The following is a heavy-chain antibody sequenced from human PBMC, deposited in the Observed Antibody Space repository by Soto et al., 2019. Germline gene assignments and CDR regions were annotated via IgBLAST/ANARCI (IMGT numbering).Heavy chain of an antibody. D-gene: IGHD5-18*01. CDR2: ISYDGSNK. Sequence: QVQLVESGGGVVQPGRSLRLSCAASGFTFSSYGMHWVRLAPGKGLEWVAVISYDGSNKYYADSVKGRFTISRDNSKNTLYLQMNSLRAEDTAVYYCAKDEEIQLVDYWGQGTLVTVSS. J-gene: IGHJ4*02. CDR1: GFTFSSYG. V-gene: IGHV3-30*18. CDR3: AKDEEIQLVDY.